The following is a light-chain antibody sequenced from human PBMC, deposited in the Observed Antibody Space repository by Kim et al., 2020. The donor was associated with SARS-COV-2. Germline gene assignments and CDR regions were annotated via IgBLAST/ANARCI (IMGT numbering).Light chain of an antibody. CDR2: LAS. CDR1: ESISNG. CDR3: QHYIRFPYT. Sequence: LSASVGDRVTITCRASESISNGLAWYQQKPGKAPNLLIYLASTLESGVPSRFSGSGSGTEFTLTITSLQPDDFATYYCQHYIRFPYTFGQGTKLEI. J-gene: IGKJ2*01. V-gene: IGKV1-5*03.